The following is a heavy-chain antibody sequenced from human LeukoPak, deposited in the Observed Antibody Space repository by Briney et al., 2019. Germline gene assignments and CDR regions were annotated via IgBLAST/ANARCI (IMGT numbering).Heavy chain of an antibody. CDR1: GFTVSSNY. Sequence: PGGSLRLSCAASGFTVSSNYMSWVRQAPGKGLEWVSVIYSGGSTYYADSVKGRFTISRDNSKNTLYLQMNSLRAEDTAVYYCAKGPPDYYDSSGYYPEAFDIWGRGTMVTVSS. V-gene: IGHV3-53*01. CDR2: IYSGGST. CDR3: AKGPPDYYDSSGYYPEAFDI. D-gene: IGHD3-22*01. J-gene: IGHJ3*02.